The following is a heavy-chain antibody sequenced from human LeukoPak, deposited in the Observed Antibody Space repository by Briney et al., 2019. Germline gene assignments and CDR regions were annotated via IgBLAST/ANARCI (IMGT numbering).Heavy chain of an antibody. Sequence: PGTSLRLYCAASGFIFSSHGMHWVRQAPGKGLEWVAVISYDGSKEYYADSVKGRFTTSRDNSRNTLYLQMNSLRTDDTAVYYCARDISGYYSFDYWGQGTLVTVSS. CDR2: ISYDGSKE. D-gene: IGHD3-22*01. CDR3: ARDISGYYSFDY. V-gene: IGHV3-30*19. CDR1: GFIFSSHG. J-gene: IGHJ4*02.